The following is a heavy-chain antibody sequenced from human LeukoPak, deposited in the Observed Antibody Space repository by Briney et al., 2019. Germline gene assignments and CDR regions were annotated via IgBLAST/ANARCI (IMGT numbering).Heavy chain of an antibody. CDR1: GGSISGSRYY. J-gene: IGHJ4*02. D-gene: IGHD2-21*02. CDR2: IDYSGST. V-gene: IGHV4-39*02. Sequence: ASETLSLTCTASGGSISGSRYYWGWIRQPPGKGLEWIAIIDYSGSTYYNPSLRSRVTISVDTSKNQCSLNLSSVTAADTAVYYCAKDFGVVVTAIPGYWGQGTLVTVSS. CDR3: AKDFGVVVTAIPGY.